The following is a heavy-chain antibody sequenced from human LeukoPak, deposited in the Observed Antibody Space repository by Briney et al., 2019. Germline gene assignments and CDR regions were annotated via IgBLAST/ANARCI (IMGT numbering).Heavy chain of an antibody. D-gene: IGHD1-1*01. Sequence: ETLSLTCAVYGGSFRGYYWRWIRQPPGKGLEWIGEINHSGSTNYNPSLKSRVTISVDTSKNQFSLKLSSVTAADTAVYYCARHGSGTGTTAAGWAFDIWGQGTMVTVSS. J-gene: IGHJ3*02. CDR3: ARHGSGTGTTAAGWAFDI. CDR1: GGSFRGYY. CDR2: INHSGST. V-gene: IGHV4-34*01.